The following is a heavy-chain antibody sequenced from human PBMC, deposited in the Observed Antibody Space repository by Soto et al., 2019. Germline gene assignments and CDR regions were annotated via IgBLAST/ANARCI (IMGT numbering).Heavy chain of an antibody. CDR1: GFTFSSYG. CDR2: ISYDGSNK. D-gene: IGHD5-18*01. J-gene: IGHJ6*02. V-gene: IGHV3-30*18. CDR3: AKDLGVVDTAMVYYYYGMDV. Sequence: GGSLRLSCAASGFTFSSYGTHWVRQAPGKGLEWVAVISYDGSNKYYADSVKGRFTISRDNSKNTLYLQMNSLRAEDTAVYYCAKDLGVVDTAMVYYYYGMDVWGQGTTVTVSS.